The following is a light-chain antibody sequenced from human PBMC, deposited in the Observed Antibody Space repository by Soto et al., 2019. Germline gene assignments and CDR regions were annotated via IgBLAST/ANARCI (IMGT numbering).Light chain of an antibody. CDR2: EVS. CDR3: SSYTSSSIYYV. J-gene: IGLJ1*01. Sequence: QSVLTEPASVSLSPGQSITISCTGTGRDVGGYDYVSWYQQHPGKVPRVTIYEVSNRPSGVSNRFSGSKSGNTASLTISGLQAEDEADYYCSSYTSSSIYYVFGTGTKVTVL. CDR1: GRDVGGYDY. V-gene: IGLV2-14*01.